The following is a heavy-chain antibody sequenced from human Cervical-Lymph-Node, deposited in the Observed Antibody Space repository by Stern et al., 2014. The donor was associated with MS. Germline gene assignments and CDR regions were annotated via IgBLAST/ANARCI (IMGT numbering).Heavy chain of an antibody. V-gene: IGHV5-51*01. CDR3: ARQRYFDY. CDR2: IFPGGSEI. Sequence: EVQLVQSGPEVKRPGESLKISCQASGYTFTSYWIGWVRQMPGKGLEWIAIIFPGGSEIRYSPSFKGQVTISADKSSSTAYLQWNTLKASDTAIYYCARQRYFDYWGQGTLVTVSS. J-gene: IGHJ4*02. CDR1: GYTFTSYW.